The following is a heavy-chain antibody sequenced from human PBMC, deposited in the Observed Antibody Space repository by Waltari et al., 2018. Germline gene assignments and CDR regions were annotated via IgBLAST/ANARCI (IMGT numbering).Heavy chain of an antibody. CDR1: GFTFSSYS. D-gene: IGHD6-13*01. V-gene: IGHV3-21*01. Sequence: EVQLVESGGGLVKPGGSLRLSCAASGFTFSSYSMNWVRQAPGKGLEWVSSISSSSSYIYYADSVKGRFTISRDNAKNSLYLQMNSLRAEDTAVYYCARAAAAGKDFYYYYYMDVWGKGTTVTVSS. CDR3: ARAAAAGKDFYYYYYMDV. CDR2: ISSSSSYI. J-gene: IGHJ6*03.